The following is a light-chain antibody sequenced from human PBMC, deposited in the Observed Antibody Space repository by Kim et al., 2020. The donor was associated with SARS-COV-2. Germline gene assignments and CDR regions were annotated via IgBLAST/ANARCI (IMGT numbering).Light chain of an antibody. CDR2: KAS. Sequence: DIQMTQSPSTLSASVGDRVTITCRASQSISWWLAWYQQKPGKAPKLLIYKASTLESGVPSRLSGSASGTEFTLTISSLQPDDFATYYGQQFNGYHTFGQGTKLEI. CDR1: QSISWW. CDR3: QQFNGYHT. V-gene: IGKV1-5*03. J-gene: IGKJ2*01.